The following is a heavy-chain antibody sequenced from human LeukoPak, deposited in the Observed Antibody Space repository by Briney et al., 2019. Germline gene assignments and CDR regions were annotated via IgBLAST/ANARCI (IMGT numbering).Heavy chain of an antibody. J-gene: IGHJ4*02. CDR1: GGSISSGGYY. CDR3: AREALYCSSTSCPIDY. CDR2: IYYSGST. D-gene: IGHD2-2*01. Sequence: TPSLTCTVSGGSISSGGYYWSWIRQHPGKGLEWIGYIYYSGSTYYNPSLKSRVTISVDTSKNQFSLKLSSVTAADTAVYYCAREALYCSSTSCPIDYWGQGTLVTVSS. V-gene: IGHV4-30-4*08.